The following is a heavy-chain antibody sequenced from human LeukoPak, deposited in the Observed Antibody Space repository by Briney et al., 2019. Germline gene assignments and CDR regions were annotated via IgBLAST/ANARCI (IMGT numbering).Heavy chain of an antibody. Sequence: ASVKVSCKASGYTLISYAISWVRQAAGQGLEWMGWITAYNGYTTYAQKLQGRVTMTTDTSTNAAYMQLRSLKSDETAVYYCARGDCSGGSCYLPEYLQHWGQGTLVTVSS. D-gene: IGHD2-15*01. J-gene: IGHJ1*01. CDR2: ITAYNGYT. CDR1: GYTLISYA. V-gene: IGHV1-18*01. CDR3: ARGDCSGGSCYLPEYLQH.